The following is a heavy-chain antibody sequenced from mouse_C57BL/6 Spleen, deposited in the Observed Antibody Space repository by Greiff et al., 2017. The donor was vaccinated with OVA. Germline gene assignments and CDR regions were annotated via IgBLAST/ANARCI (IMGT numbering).Heavy chain of an antibody. D-gene: IGHD1-3*01. CDR2: IRNKANGYTT. CDR3: ARYRVNSWYVDV. Sequence: EVKLMESGGGLVQPGGSLSLSCAASGFTFTDYYMSWVRQPPGKALEWLGFIRNKANGYTTEYSASVKGRFTISRDNSQSILYLQMNALRAEDSATYYCARYRVNSWYVDVWGTGTTVTVSA. V-gene: IGHV7-3*01. J-gene: IGHJ1*03. CDR1: GFTFTDYY.